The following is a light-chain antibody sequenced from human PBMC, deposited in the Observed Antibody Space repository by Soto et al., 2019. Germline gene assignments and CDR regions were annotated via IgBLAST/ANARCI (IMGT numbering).Light chain of an antibody. J-gene: IGKJ1*01. Sequence: EIVMTQSPATLSVSPGERATLSCRASQSVSGNLAWYQQKPGQAPRLLIYAASTRATGIPARFSGSGSGTEFTLTIRSMQSEDYAVYYCQQYNNWFGTFGQGTKVDIK. CDR3: QQYNNWFGT. CDR1: QSVSGN. V-gene: IGKV3-15*01. CDR2: AAS.